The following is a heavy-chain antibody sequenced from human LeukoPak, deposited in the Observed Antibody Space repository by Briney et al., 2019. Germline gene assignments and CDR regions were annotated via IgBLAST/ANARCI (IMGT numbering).Heavy chain of an antibody. Sequence: PSETLSLTCAVYGGSFSGYYWSWIRQPPGKGLEWIGEINHSGSTNYNPPLKSRVTISVDTSKNQFSLKLSSVTAADTAVYYCARAGYSSSYNWFDPWGQGTLVTVSS. CDR1: GGSFSGYY. J-gene: IGHJ5*02. CDR3: ARAGYSSSYNWFDP. V-gene: IGHV4-34*01. D-gene: IGHD6-13*01. CDR2: INHSGST.